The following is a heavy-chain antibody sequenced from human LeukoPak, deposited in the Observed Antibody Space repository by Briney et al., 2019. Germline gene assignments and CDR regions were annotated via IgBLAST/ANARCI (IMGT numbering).Heavy chain of an antibody. CDR3: AKDGPYSSGFDAFDI. CDR2: IKQDGSEK. D-gene: IGHD6-19*01. J-gene: IGHJ3*02. CDR1: GFTFSSYW. Sequence: GGSLRLSCAASGFTFSSYWMSWVRQAPGKGLEWVANIKQDGSEKYYVDSVKGRFTISRDNAKNSLYLQMNSLRAEDTALYYCAKDGPYSSGFDAFDIWGQGTMVTVSS. V-gene: IGHV3-7*03.